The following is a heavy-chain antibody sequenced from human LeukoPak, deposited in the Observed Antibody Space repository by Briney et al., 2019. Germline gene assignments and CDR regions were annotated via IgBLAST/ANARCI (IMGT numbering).Heavy chain of an antibody. J-gene: IGHJ5*02. Sequence: PSETLSLTCTVSGGSISSYYWSWIRQPPGKGLEWIGYIYTSGSTNYNPSLKSRVTISVDTSKNQFSLKLSPVTAADTAVYYCARVTMVRGVGGWFDPWGQGTLVTVSS. CDR2: IYTSGST. V-gene: IGHV4-4*09. D-gene: IGHD3-10*01. CDR3: ARVTMVRGVGGWFDP. CDR1: GGSISSYY.